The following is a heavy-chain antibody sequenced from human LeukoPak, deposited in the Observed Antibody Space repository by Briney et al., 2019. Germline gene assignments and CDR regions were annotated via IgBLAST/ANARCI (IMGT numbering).Heavy chain of an antibody. J-gene: IGHJ4*02. CDR1: GYTFTSYY. V-gene: IGHV1-46*01. D-gene: IGHD2-2*01. CDR2: INPSGGST. CDR3: ARPNHCSSTSCYAFPLGY. Sequence: ASVKVSFKASGYTFTSYYMHWVRQAPGQGLEWMGLINPSGGSTSYAQKFQGRVTMTRDTSTSTVYMELSSLRSEDTAVYYCARPNHCSSTSCYAFPLGYWGQGTLVTVSS.